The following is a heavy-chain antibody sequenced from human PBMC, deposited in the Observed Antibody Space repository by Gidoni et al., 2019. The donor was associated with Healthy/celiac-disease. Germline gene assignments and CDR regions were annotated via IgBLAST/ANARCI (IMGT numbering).Heavy chain of an antibody. CDR2: ISSHVGST. D-gene: IGHD3-16*02. V-gene: IGHV3-64*01. CDR1: GLTFSRYA. Sequence: EVQLVESGGGLVKPGGSLSISCADSGLTFSRYAMHWVRQAPGKGLEYVSAISSHVGSTYYANSVKGRFSISRDNSKSTLYLQLGILRAEDMSVYYFARALGYDYVWGSYRSAYFDYWGQGTLGTVSS. J-gene: IGHJ4*02. CDR3: ARALGYDYVWGSYRSAYFDY.